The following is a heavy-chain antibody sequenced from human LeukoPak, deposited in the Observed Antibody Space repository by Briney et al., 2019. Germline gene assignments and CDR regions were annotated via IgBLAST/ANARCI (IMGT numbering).Heavy chain of an antibody. CDR2: MNPNSGNT. CDR1: GYTFTSYD. CDR3: ARVIGHCSSTSCRKTINWFDP. J-gene: IGHJ5*02. D-gene: IGHD2-2*01. Sequence: ASVKVSCKASGYTFTSYDINWVRQATGQGLEWMGWMNPNSGNTGYAQKFQGRVTMTRNTSISTAYMELSSLRSEDTAVYYCARVIGHCSSTSCRKTINWFDPWGQGTLVTVSS. V-gene: IGHV1-8*01.